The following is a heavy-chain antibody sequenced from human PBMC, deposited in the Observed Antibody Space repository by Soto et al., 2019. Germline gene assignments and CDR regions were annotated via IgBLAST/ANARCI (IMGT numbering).Heavy chain of an antibody. D-gene: IGHD1-1*01. CDR2: ISGSGGST. Sequence: GGSLRLSCAASGFTFSSYAMSWVRQAPGKGLEWVSAISGSGGSTYYADSVKGRFTISRDNSKNTLYLQMNSLRAEDTAVYYCAQEKYRLTYVDDYYYDHGMDVWGQGTTVTVS. CDR1: GFTFSSYA. V-gene: IGHV3-23*01. CDR3: AQEKYRLTYVDDYYYDHGMDV. J-gene: IGHJ6*02.